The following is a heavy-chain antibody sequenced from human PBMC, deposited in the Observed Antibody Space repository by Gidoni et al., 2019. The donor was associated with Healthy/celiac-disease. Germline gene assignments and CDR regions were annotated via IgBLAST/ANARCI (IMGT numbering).Heavy chain of an antibody. J-gene: IGHJ5*02. D-gene: IGHD3-16*01. CDR1: GYSISSGYY. CDR2: IYHSGST. Sequence: QVQLQESGPGVVKPSETLSLSCTVSGYSISSGYYWGWIRQPPGKGLEWIGSIYHSGSTYYNPSLKSRVTISVDTSKNQFSLKLSSVTAADTAVYYCARALREFDPWGQGTLVTVSS. CDR3: ARALREFDP. V-gene: IGHV4-38-2*02.